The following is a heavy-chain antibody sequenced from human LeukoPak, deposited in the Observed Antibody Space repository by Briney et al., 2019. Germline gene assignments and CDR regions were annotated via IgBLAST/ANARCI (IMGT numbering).Heavy chain of an antibody. J-gene: IGHJ4*02. V-gene: IGHV1-18*01. Sequence: GASVKVSCKASGYTSTSYGISWVRQAPGQGLEWMGWISAYNGNTNYAQKLQGRVTMTTDTSTSTAYMELRSLRSDDTAVYYCAGAGALVGATGRYYFDYWGQGTLVTVSS. CDR3: AGAGALVGATGRYYFDY. CDR1: GYTSTSYG. CDR2: ISAYNGNT. D-gene: IGHD1-26*01.